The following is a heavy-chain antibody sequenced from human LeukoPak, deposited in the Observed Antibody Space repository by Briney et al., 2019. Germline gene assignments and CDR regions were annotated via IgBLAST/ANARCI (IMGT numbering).Heavy chain of an antibody. CDR2: IYYSGST. Sequence: SETLSLTCTVSAGSISLYNTYYWNWIRQSPGKGLEWIGYIYYSGSTRYNPSLKSRVTISVDTFRNQFSLKLTSVTAADTAIYYCAKSDYYGASDYWGQGTLVTVSS. CDR3: AKSDYYGASDY. CDR1: AGSISLYNTYY. V-gene: IGHV4-59*01. J-gene: IGHJ4*02. D-gene: IGHD3-10*01.